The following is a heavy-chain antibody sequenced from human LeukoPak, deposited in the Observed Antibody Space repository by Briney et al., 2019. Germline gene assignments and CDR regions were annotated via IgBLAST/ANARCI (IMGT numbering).Heavy chain of an antibody. V-gene: IGHV1-69*05. CDR3: AREDDYGDPRVNAGYYYDMDV. D-gene: IGHD4-17*01. CDR2: ISPIFGTA. CDR1: GGTLSSYT. J-gene: IGHJ6*03. Sequence: SAKVSRTPSGGTLSSYTIRWVPQAPRQGLEWVGGISPIFGTAHYAQKFPGRFTITTDESTSTAYMDLSSLRSEDTAVYYCAREDDYGDPRVNAGYYYDMDVWGKGTTVSVSS.